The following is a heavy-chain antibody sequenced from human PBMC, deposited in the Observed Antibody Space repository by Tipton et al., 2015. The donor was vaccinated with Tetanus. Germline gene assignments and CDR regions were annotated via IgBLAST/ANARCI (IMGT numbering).Heavy chain of an antibody. CDR2: ITWNSGSI. Sequence: SLRLSCAASGFTFDDYGMHWARQVPGKGLEWVSGITWNSGSIGYADSVKGRFTISRDNAKNSLYLQMNSLRAEDTALYYCAKGLGFYGMDVWGQGTTVTVSS. CDR1: GFTFDDYG. CDR3: AKGLGFYGMDV. V-gene: IGHV3-9*01. D-gene: IGHD3-3*01. J-gene: IGHJ6*02.